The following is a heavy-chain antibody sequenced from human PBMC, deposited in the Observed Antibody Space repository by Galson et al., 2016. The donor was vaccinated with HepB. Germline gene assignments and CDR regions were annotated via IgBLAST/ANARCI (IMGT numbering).Heavy chain of an antibody. J-gene: IGHJ4*02. CDR3: ARSSPVGATHAGLDY. CDR1: GFAFSAFG. CDR2: IWHDGWTK. D-gene: IGHD1-26*01. Sequence: SLRLSCAASGFAFSAFGMHWVRQAPGKGLEWVADIWHDGWTKHYADSMKGRFTISRGNSLHTLYLHVSTLRVEDTAVYYCARSSPVGATHAGLDYWGQGTLVTVSS. V-gene: IGHV3-33*01.